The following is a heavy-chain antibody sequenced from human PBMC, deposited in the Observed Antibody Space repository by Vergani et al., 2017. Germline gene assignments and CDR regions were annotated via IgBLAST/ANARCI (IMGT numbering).Heavy chain of an antibody. CDR1: GGSFSGYY. V-gene: IGHV4-34*01. Sequence: QVQLQQWGAGLLKPSETLSLTCAVYGGSFSGYYWSWIRQPPGKGLEWIGEINHSGSTNYNPSLKSRVTISVDTSKNQFSLKLSSVTAADTAVYYCARGTRRGGVDCWGQRTLVTVSS. D-gene: IGHD3-10*01. CDR2: INHSGST. J-gene: IGHJ4*02. CDR3: ARGTRRGGVDC.